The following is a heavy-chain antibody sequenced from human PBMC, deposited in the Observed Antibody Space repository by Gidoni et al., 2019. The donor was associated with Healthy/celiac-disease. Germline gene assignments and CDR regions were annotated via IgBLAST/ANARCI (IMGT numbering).Heavy chain of an antibody. CDR2: INHSGST. J-gene: IGHJ1*01. D-gene: IGHD3-10*01. CDR1: GGSFSGYY. V-gene: IGHV4-34*01. Sequence: QVQLQQWGAGLLKPSETLSLTCAVYGGSFSGYYWSWIRQPPGKGLEWIGEINHSGSTNYNPSLKSRVTISVDTSKNQFSLKLSSVTAADTAVYYCARGYYYGSGSYYNTLRRAEYFQHWGQGTLVTVSS. CDR3: ARGYYYGSGSYYNTLRRAEYFQH.